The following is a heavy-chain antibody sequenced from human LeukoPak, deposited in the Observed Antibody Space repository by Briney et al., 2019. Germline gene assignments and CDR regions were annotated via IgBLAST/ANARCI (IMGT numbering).Heavy chain of an antibody. CDR1: GFTLISFT. Sequence: GGSLRLSCAASGFTLISFTMNWVRQAPGKGLEWVSSISTTSDYIYYADSVKGRFAISRDNAKNSLYLQMNSLRADDTAVYYCARLARWSFDYWGQGALVTVSS. CDR2: ISTTSDYI. V-gene: IGHV3-21*01. CDR3: ARLARWSFDY. D-gene: IGHD2-8*01. J-gene: IGHJ4*02.